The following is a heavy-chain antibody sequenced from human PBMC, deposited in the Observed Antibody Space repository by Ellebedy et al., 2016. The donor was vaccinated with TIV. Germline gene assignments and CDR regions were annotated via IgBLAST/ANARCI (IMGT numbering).Heavy chain of an antibody. CDR3: AREISSWGSNYFDY. CDR1: GGAISKSSFF. CDR2: MDHSGYA. Sequence: GSLRLXXSVSGGAISKSSFFWVWVRQPPGKGLEWIGSMDHSGYAYYNPSLKSRVTMLVDTSKNRFSLNMRSVIAADTAEYYCAREISSWGSNYFDYWGQGAPVTVSS. V-gene: IGHV4-39*07. J-gene: IGHJ4*02. D-gene: IGHD3-10*01.